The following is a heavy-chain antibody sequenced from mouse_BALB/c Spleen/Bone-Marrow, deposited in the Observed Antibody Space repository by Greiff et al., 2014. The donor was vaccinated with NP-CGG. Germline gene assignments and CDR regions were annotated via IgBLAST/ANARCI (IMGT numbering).Heavy chain of an antibody. J-gene: IGHJ2*01. V-gene: IGHV3-2*02. CDR2: INYSGST. Sequence: EVQVVESGPSLVKPSQSLSLTCTVTGYSITSDYAWNWIRQFPGNKLEWMGNINYSGSTSYNPSLKSRISITRDTSKNQFFLQLNSVTTEDTATCYCARGRDYFDYWGQGTTLTVSS. CDR1: GYSITSDYA. CDR3: ARGRDYFDY.